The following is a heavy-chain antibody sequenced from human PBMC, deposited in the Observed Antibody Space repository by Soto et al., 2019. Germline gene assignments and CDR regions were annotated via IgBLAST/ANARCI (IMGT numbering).Heavy chain of an antibody. D-gene: IGHD1-26*01. CDR3: ARVDGSYRHYFDY. CDR2: IYYSGST. Sequence: SETLSLTCTVSGGSISSYYGSWIRQPPGKGLEWIGYIYYSGSTNYNPSLKSRVTISVDTSKNQFSLKLSSVTAADTAVYYCARVDGSYRHYFDYWGQGTLVTVSS. J-gene: IGHJ4*02. CDR1: GGSISSYY. V-gene: IGHV4-59*01.